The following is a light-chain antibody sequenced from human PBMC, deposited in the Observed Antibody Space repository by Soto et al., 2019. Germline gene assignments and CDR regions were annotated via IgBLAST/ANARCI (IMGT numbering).Light chain of an antibody. V-gene: IGLV2-14*01. CDR1: SSDVGGYNY. CDR2: DVS. Sequence: QSVLTQPASVSGSPGQSITISCTGTSSDVGGYNYVSWYQQHPGKAPKLMIYDVSNRPSGVSNRFSGSKSGNTASLTISGLQAEDEADYYCSSYTSSSTGVFGGGTKLIVL. CDR3: SSYTSSSTGV. J-gene: IGLJ2*01.